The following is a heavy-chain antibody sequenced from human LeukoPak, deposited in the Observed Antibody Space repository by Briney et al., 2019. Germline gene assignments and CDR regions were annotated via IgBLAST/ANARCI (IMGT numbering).Heavy chain of an antibody. Sequence: SETLSLTCTVSGGSISSSSYYWGWIRQPPGKGLEWIGSIYYSGSTYYNPSLKSRVTISVHTSKNQFSLKLSSVTAADTAVYYCAEGSSWYVGLDYWGQGTLVTVSS. D-gene: IGHD6-13*01. CDR1: GGSISSSSYY. J-gene: IGHJ4*02. V-gene: IGHV4-39*01. CDR2: IYYSGST. CDR3: AEGSSWYVGLDY.